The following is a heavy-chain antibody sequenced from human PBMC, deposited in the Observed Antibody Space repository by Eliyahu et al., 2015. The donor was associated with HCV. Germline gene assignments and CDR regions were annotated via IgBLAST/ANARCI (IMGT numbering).Heavy chain of an antibody. V-gene: IGHV3-15*01. CDR1: XFTFSNAW. D-gene: IGHD6-6*01. CDR3: ATEYASSSVSYYFDY. CDR2: IKSKTDDGTT. J-gene: IGHJ4*02. Sequence: EVQLVESGGGLVEPGGSLRLSCAASXFTFSNAWXXWVRQAXGKGLGWVGRIKSKTDDGTTDYTAPVKGRFTISRDDSKNTLYLQMNSLKTEDTAVYFCATEYASSSVSYYFDYWGQGTLVTVSS.